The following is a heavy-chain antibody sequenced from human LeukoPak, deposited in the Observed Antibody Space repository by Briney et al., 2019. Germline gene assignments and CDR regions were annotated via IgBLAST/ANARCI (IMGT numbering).Heavy chain of an antibody. D-gene: IGHD1-26*01. CDR2: IYYSGST. CDR1: GGSISSYY. Sequence: PSETLSLTCTVSGGSISSYYWSWIRQPPGKGLEWIGYIYYSGSTNYNPSLKSRVTISVDTSKNQFSLKLSSVTAADTAVYYCARVRGSLRYYYYYMDVWGKGTTVTVSS. J-gene: IGHJ6*03. V-gene: IGHV4-59*01. CDR3: ARVRGSLRYYYYYMDV.